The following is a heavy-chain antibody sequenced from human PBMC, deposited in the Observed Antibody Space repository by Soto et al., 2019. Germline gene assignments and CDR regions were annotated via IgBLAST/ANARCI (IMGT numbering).Heavy chain of an antibody. D-gene: IGHD2-15*01. CDR2: ISPGSRYP. CDR3: VRGGGGGLFDP. CDR1: GFTLGDSY. J-gene: IGHJ5*02. V-gene: IGHV3-11*06. Sequence: VGSLRLSCAGSGFTLGDSYMSWIRQAPGKGLEWLSYISPGSRYPAYADSVKGRFTISRDNAKRSLYLQMMSLTAEDTAIYYCVRGGGGGLFDPWGQGTMVTVSS.